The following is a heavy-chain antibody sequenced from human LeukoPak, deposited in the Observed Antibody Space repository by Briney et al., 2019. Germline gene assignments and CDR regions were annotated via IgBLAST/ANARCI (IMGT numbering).Heavy chain of an antibody. V-gene: IGHV4-39*07. CDR2: IYYSGST. CDR3: ARVRLREQLIDY. D-gene: IGHD1/OR15-1a*01. CDR1: GGYISSSSYY. Sequence: PSETLSLTCTVSGGYISSSSYYWGWIRQPPGKGLEWIGSIYYSGSTYYNPALKSRVTISVDTSKNQFSLKLSSVTAADTAVYYCARVRLREQLIDYWGQGTLVTVSS. J-gene: IGHJ4*02.